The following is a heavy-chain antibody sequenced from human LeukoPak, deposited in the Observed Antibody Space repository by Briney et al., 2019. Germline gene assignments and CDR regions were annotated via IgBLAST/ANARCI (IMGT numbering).Heavy chain of an antibody. D-gene: IGHD3-22*01. CDR1: GYTLTDYY. V-gene: IGHV1-2*06. CDR3: ARVGYYESSSYYEY. Sequence: ASVKVSCKASGYTLTDYYMHWVRQAPGQGLEWMGRINPNSGGTNYAQKFQGRVTMTRDTSISTVYMELSRLRSDDTAVYYCARVGYYESSSYYEYWGQETLVTVSS. CDR2: INPNSGGT. J-gene: IGHJ4*02.